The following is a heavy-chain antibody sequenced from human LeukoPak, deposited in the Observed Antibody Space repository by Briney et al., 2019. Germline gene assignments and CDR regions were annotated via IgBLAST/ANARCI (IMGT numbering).Heavy chain of an antibody. D-gene: IGHD3-3*01. CDR2: IGGSSTSI. Sequence: PGGSLRLSCAASGFTFSTSSMNWVRQAPGKGLEWVSSIGGSSTSIFYAGSVKGRFTISRDNAKNSLYLQMNSLRAEDTAVYYCARPILYYDFWSGPSFQHWGQGTLVTVSS. CDR3: ARPILYYDFWSGPSFQH. J-gene: IGHJ1*01. CDR1: GFTFSTSS. V-gene: IGHV3-21*01.